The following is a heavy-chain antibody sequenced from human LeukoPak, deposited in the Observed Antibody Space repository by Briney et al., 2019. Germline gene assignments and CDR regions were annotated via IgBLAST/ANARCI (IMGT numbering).Heavy chain of an antibody. Sequence: GGSLRLSCAASGFTFSDYYMSWIRQAPGKGLEWVSAISGSGGSTYYADSVKGRFTISRDNSKNTLYLQMNSLRAEDTAVYYCAKDPPFENWYFDLWGRGTLVTVSS. V-gene: IGHV3-23*01. CDR3: AKDPPFENWYFDL. CDR2: ISGSGGST. J-gene: IGHJ2*01. CDR1: GFTFSDYY.